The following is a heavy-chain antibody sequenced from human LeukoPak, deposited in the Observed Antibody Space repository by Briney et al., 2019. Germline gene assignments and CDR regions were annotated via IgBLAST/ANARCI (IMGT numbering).Heavy chain of an antibody. CDR1: GFSFKDTG. CDR3: AKEGFDS. V-gene: IGHV3-33*06. CDR2: IWFDGSTK. J-gene: IGHJ4*02. Sequence: GGSLRLSCAASGFSFKDTGMHWVRQAPGKGPEWLTIIWFDGSTKYYADSVKGRFTVSRDNSQNILYLQMNDLRAEDTAVYYCAKEGFDSWGQGTLVTVSS.